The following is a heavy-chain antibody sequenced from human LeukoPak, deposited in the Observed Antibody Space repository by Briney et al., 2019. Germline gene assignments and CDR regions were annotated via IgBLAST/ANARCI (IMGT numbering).Heavy chain of an antibody. J-gene: IGHJ4*02. CDR2: ISYDGSNK. CDR1: GFTFSSYG. D-gene: IGHD3-22*01. CDR3: AEGYDSSGYLHDF. V-gene: IGHV3-30*18. Sequence: GGSLRLSCAASGFTFSSYGMHWVRQAPGKGLEWVAVISYDGSNKYYVDSVKGRFTISRDNSKNTLYLQMNSLRAEDTAVYYCAEGYDSSGYLHDFWGQGTLVTVSS.